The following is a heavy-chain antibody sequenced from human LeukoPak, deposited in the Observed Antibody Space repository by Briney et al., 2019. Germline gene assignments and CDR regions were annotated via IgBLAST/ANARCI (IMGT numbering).Heavy chain of an antibody. CDR3: ARGPRRGYSGYDSTPRYGMDV. CDR2: INHSGST. D-gene: IGHD5-12*01. CDR1: GGSFSGYY. V-gene: IGHV4-34*01. J-gene: IGHJ6*04. Sequence: SETLSLTCAVYGGSFSGYYWSWIRQPPGKGLEWIGEINHSGSTNYNPSLKSRVTISVDTSKNQFFLKLSSVTAADTAVYYCARGPRRGYSGYDSTPRYGMDVWGKGTTVTVSS.